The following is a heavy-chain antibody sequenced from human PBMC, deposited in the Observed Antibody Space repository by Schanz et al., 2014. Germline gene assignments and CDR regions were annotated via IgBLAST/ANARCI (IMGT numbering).Heavy chain of an antibody. Sequence: QVQLQESGPGLVKPSETLSLTCTVSGDSIGTYQWSWIRQPPGKGLEWIGYIYYSGDTNYNPPLKSRVTISVDTSKNQFSLRLSSVTAADTAVYYCARARSWPDYWGQGTLVTVSS. CDR1: GDSIGTYQ. CDR2: IYYSGDT. CDR3: ARARSWPDY. D-gene: IGHD6-13*01. J-gene: IGHJ4*02. V-gene: IGHV4-59*12.